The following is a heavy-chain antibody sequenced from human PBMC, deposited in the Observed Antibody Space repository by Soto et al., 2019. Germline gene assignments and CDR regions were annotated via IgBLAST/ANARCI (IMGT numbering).Heavy chain of an antibody. Sequence: QVQLVQSGAEVKKPGSSVKVSCKASGGTFSSYAIIWVRQAPGQGLEWMGGIIPIFGTANYAQKFQGRVTITADESTSTAYMELSSLRSEDTAVYYCARDTPYYYDSSGYLYYFDYWGQGTLVTVSS. D-gene: IGHD3-22*01. J-gene: IGHJ4*02. CDR1: GGTFSSYA. V-gene: IGHV1-69*01. CDR2: IIPIFGTA. CDR3: ARDTPYYYDSSGYLYYFDY.